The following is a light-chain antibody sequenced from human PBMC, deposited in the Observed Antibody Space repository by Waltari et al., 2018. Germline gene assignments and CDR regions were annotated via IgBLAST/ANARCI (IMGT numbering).Light chain of an antibody. CDR3: STSTTTSTHV. V-gene: IGLV2-14*01. J-gene: IGLJ1*01. CDR2: DVN. Sequence: QSALTQPASVSGSPGQSITISCSGTSSDVGGYNYVCWYQQHPGKAPKLIIYDVNVRPAGVSNRFAGSKSGNTASLTISGLQAEDEADYYCSTSTTTSTHVFGTGTKVTVL. CDR1: SSDVGGYNY.